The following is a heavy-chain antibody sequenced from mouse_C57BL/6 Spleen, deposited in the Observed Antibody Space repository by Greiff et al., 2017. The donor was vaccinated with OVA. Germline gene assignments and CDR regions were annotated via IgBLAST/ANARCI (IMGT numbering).Heavy chain of an antibody. CDR3: ATYYYYGSSHFYFDY. CDR1: GYTFTSYW. V-gene: IGHV1-55*01. CDR2: IHTGSGSN. D-gene: IGHD1-1*01. J-gene: IGHJ2*01. Sequence: QVQLQQSGAELVKPGASVKMSCKASGYTFTSYWITWVKQRPGQGLEWIGDIHTGSGSNNYNEKLKSKATLTVDTSSSTSYMQLINLTSEDSAVYYCATYYYYGSSHFYFDYWGQGTTLTVSS.